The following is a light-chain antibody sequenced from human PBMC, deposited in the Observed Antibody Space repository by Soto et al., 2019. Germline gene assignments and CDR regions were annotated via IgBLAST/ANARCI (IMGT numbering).Light chain of an antibody. J-gene: IGKJ5*01. CDR2: AAS. CDR3: QQSYSILIT. CDR1: QSNSSY. V-gene: IGKV1-39*01. Sequence: DIQMTQSPSSLSASVGDRVTITCRASQSNSSYLNWYQQKPGKAPKLLIYAASSLQSGVPSRFSGSGSGTDFTLTISRLLPEDFATYYCQQSYSILITFGQGTRLEIK.